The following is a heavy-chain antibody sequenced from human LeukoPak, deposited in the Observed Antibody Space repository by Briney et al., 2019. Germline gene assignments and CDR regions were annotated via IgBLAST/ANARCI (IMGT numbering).Heavy chain of an antibody. CDR3: AKAIPQVTKEGDVDY. V-gene: IGHV3-23*01. CDR2: ISGSGGST. CDR1: GFTFSSFA. J-gene: IGHJ4*02. D-gene: IGHD4-17*01. Sequence: GRSLRLSCAASGFTFSSFAIGWVRPAPGKGLEWVSAISGSGGSTSYADSVKGRFTIPRNNPTNTLYLQMDSLRAKAPGVHYCAKAIPQVTKEGDVDYWGQGTLVTVSS.